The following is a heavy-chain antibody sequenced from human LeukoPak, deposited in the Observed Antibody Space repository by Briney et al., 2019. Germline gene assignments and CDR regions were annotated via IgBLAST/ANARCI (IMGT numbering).Heavy chain of an antibody. D-gene: IGHD3-10*01. CDR2: IYHTGST. J-gene: IGHJ5*02. Sequence: PSETLSLTYTVSGASISSGTYSWSWIRQPPGEGLEWIGYIYHTGSTYYNPSLKGRVTISVDRSKNQFSLNLNFVTAADTALYYCARGDGSGSGRWFDPWGQGTLITVSS. CDR1: GASISSGTYS. V-gene: IGHV4-30-2*01. CDR3: ARGDGSGSGRWFDP.